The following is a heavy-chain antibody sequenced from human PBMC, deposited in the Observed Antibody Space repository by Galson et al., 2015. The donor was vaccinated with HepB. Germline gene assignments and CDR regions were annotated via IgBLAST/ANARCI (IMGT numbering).Heavy chain of an antibody. V-gene: IGHV3-15*01. CDR2: IKSKTDGGTT. J-gene: IGHJ5*02. D-gene: IGHD3-9*01. Sequence: SLRLSCAASGFTFSNAWMSWVRQAPGKGLEWVGRIKSKTDGGTTDYAAPVKGRFTISRDDSKNTLYLQMNSLKTEDTAVYYCTTERAYNILTGWAPYNWFDPWGQGTLVTVSS. CDR1: GFTFSNAW. CDR3: TTERAYNILTGWAPYNWFDP.